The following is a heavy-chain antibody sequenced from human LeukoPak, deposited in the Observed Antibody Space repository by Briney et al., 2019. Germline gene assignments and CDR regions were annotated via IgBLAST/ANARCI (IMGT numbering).Heavy chain of an antibody. CDR1: GFTFSSYG. J-gene: IGHJ5*02. V-gene: IGHV3-33*01. CDR2: IWHDGSNK. Sequence: GGSLRLSCAASGFTFSSYGMHWVRQAPGKGLEWVAVIWHDGSNKYYADSVKGRFTISRDNAKNSLYLQMNSLRAEDTAVYYCAREPRYCTNGVCFCWFDPWGQGTLVTVSS. D-gene: IGHD2-8*01. CDR3: AREPRYCTNGVCFCWFDP.